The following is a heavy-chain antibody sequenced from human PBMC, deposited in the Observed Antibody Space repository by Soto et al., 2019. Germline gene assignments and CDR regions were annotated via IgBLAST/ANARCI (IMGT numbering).Heavy chain of an antibody. CDR2: ISGSGGST. D-gene: IGHD3-10*01. CDR3: AKTSRATYYYGS. V-gene: IGHV3-23*01. CDR1: GFTFSSYA. Sequence: PGGSLGLSCAASGFTFSSYAMNWVRQAPGKGLEWVSAISGSGGSTYYADSVKGRFTISRDKSKNTLYLQMNSLRAEDTAVYYCAKTSRATYYYGSWGQGTLVTVSS. J-gene: IGHJ4*02.